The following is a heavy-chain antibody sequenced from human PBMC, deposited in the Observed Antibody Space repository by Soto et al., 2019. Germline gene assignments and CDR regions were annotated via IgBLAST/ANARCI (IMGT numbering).Heavy chain of an antibody. Sequence: PGESLKISCKGSGYSFGNQWIAWVRQRPGKGLEWMGIVHPGKSDTRYSPSFQGQVTISADNSISTAYLQWRSLQASDSATYYCARKIAETGTGFDYWGQGALVTVSS. CDR3: ARKIAETGTGFDY. J-gene: IGHJ4*02. V-gene: IGHV5-51*01. CDR2: VHPGKSDT. CDR1: GYSFGNQW. D-gene: IGHD6-13*01.